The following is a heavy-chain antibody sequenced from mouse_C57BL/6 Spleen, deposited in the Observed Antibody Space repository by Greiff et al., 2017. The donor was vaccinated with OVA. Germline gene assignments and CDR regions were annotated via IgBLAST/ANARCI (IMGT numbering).Heavy chain of an antibody. CDR3: ARSTFYYAMDY. V-gene: IGHV3-6*01. CDR1: GYSITSGYY. D-gene: IGHD2-1*01. J-gene: IGHJ4*01. CDR2: RSYDGSN. Sequence: EVQRVESGPGLVKPSQSLSLTCSVTGYSITSGYYWNWIRQFPGNKLEWMGYRSYDGSNNYNPSLKNRISITRDTSTHQLFLKLNSVTTEDTATYYCARSTFYYAMDYWGQGTSVTVSA.